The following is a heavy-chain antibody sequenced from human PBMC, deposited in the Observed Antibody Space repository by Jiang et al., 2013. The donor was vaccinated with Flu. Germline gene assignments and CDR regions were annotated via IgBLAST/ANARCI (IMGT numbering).Heavy chain of an antibody. Sequence: SCKASGGTFSSYAISWVRQAPGQGLEWMGGIIPIFGTANYAQKFQGRVTITADESTSTAYVELSSLRSEDTAVYYCAFRVGVVITTFNFDYWGQGTLVTVSS. D-gene: IGHD3-3*01. CDR3: AFRVGVVITTFNFDY. V-gene: IGHV1-69*01. J-gene: IGHJ4*02. CDR1: GGTFSSYA. CDR2: IIPIFGTA.